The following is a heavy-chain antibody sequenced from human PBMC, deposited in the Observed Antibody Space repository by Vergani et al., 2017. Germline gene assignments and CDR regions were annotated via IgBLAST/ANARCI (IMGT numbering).Heavy chain of an antibody. CDR2: ISSSSSTI. CDR1: GFTFSSYS. V-gene: IGHV3-48*01. J-gene: IGHJ4*02. CDR3: AIINNVVAALFDY. D-gene: IGHD2-15*01. Sequence: EVQLVESGGGLVQPGGSLRLSCAASGFTFSSYSMNWVRQAPGKGLEWVSYISSSSSTIYYADSVKGRFTISRDNAKNSLYLQMNSLRAKDTAVYYCAIINNVVAALFDYWGQGTLVTVSS.